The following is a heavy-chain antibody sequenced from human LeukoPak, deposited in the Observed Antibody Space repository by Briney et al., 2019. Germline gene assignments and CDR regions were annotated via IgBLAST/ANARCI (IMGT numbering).Heavy chain of an antibody. V-gene: IGHV1-69*01. J-gene: IGHJ4*02. CDR3: ARLRSIAARWGPFDY. Sequence: PGGSLRLSCAASGFTFSSYAISWVRQAPGQGLEWMGGIIPIFGTANYAQKFQGRVTITADESTSTAYMELSSLRSEDTAVYYCARLRSIAARWGPFDYWGQGTLVTVSS. CDR1: GFTFSSYA. D-gene: IGHD6-6*01. CDR2: IIPIFGTA.